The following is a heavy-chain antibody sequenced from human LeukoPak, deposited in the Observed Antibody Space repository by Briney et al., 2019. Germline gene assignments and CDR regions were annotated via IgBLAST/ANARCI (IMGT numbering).Heavy chain of an antibody. D-gene: IGHD2-15*01. Sequence: SETLSLTCAVYGGSFSGYYWSWIRQPPGKGLEWIGEVNHSGSTNYNPSLKSRVTISVDTSKNQFSLKLSSVTAADTAVYYCARGLILAAILFDPWGQGTLVTVSS. CDR1: GGSFSGYY. CDR3: ARGLILAAILFDP. J-gene: IGHJ5*02. CDR2: VNHSGST. V-gene: IGHV4-34*01.